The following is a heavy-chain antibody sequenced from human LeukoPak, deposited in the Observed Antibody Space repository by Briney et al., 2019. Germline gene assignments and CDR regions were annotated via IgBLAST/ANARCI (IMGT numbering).Heavy chain of an antibody. V-gene: IGHV4-34*01. CDR1: GGSFSGYY. CDR3: ARRDDYDFWSGYYTGNRGAFDI. CDR2: INHSGST. J-gene: IGHJ3*02. D-gene: IGHD3-3*01. Sequence: SETLSLTCAVYGGSFSGYYWSWIRQPPGKGLEWIGEINHSGSTYYNPSLKSRVTISVDTSKNQFSLKLSSVTAADTAVYYCARRDDYDFWSGYYTGNRGAFDIWGQGTMVTVSS.